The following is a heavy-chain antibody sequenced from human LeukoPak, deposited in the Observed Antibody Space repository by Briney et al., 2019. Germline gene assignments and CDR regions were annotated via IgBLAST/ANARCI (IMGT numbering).Heavy chain of an antibody. CDR1: GYTFTGYY. CDR3: AREYGSGSAQDY. Sequence: ASVKVSCKASGYTFTGYYMRWVRQAPGQGLEWMGWINPNSGGTNYAQKFQGRVTMTRDTSISTAYMELSRLRSDDTAVYYCAREYGSGSAQDYWGQGTLVTVSS. D-gene: IGHD3-10*01. V-gene: IGHV1-2*02. J-gene: IGHJ4*02. CDR2: INPNSGGT.